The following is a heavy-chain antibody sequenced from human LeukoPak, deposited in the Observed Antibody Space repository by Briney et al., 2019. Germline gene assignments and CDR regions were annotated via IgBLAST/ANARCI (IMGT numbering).Heavy chain of an antibody. V-gene: IGHV4-30-4*01. Sequence: SQTLSLTCTVSGGSISNGDYYWSWIRQPPGKGLEWIGYIYYSGSTYYNPSLKSRVTISVDTSKNQFSLKLSSVTAADTAVYYCARERESNLTGYYPSYFDYWGQGTLVTVSS. D-gene: IGHD3-9*01. CDR1: GGSISNGDYY. J-gene: IGHJ4*02. CDR2: IYYSGST. CDR3: ARERESNLTGYYPSYFDY.